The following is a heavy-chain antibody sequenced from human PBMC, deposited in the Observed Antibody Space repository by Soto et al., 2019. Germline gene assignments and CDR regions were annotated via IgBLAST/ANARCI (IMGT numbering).Heavy chain of an antibody. CDR2: MNPNSGNT. CDR1: GYTFTSYD. CDR3: ARGRYGDY. J-gene: IGHJ4*02. D-gene: IGHD1-1*01. Sequence: ASVKVSCKTSGYTFTSYDINWVRQATGQGLEWRGWMNPNSGNTDYAQKLQGRVIVTRDTSTSTAHMELRSLISDDTAVYYCARGRYGDYWGQGALVTVSS. V-gene: IGHV1-8*01.